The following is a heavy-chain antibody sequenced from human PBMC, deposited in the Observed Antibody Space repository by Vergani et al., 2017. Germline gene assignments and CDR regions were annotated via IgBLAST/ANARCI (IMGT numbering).Heavy chain of an antibody. D-gene: IGHD3-10*01. V-gene: IGHV1-69*01. CDR3: ATSYGSGSPLGHYGMDV. Sequence: QVQLVQSGAEVKKPGSSVKVSCKASGGTFSSYAISWVRQAPGQGLEWMGGIIPIFGTANYAQKFQGRVTITADESTSTAYMELSSLRSEDTAVYYCATSYGSGSPLGHYGMDVWGQGTTVTVSS. CDR1: GGTFSSYA. CDR2: IIPIFGTA. J-gene: IGHJ6*02.